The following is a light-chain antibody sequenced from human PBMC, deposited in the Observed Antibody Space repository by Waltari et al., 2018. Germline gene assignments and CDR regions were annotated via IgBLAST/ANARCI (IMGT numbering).Light chain of an antibody. CDR2: TNN. CDR3: AAWDDSLSGPG. J-gene: IGLJ3*02. Sequence: QSVLTQPPSASGTPGPRVTISCSGSPSNIGSNTVNWYQQLPGTAPKLLIYTNNQRPSGVPDRFSGSKSGTSASLAISGLQSEDEADYYCAAWDDSLSGPGFGGGTKVTVL. V-gene: IGLV1-44*01. CDR1: PSNIGSNT.